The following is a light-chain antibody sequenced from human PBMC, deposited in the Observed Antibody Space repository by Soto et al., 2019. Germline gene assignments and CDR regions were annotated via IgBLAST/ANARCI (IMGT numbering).Light chain of an antibody. CDR3: SSYTSSNTYV. CDR2: DVS. CDR1: ISDVSGYNF. V-gene: IGLV2-14*03. Sequence: QSALTQPASVSGSPGQSITISCTGTISDVSGYNFVSWYQQYPGKAPKLMIYDVSNRPSGVSKRFSGSKSGNTASLTISGLQAEDEADYYCSSYTSSNTYVFGAGTKLTVL. J-gene: IGLJ1*01.